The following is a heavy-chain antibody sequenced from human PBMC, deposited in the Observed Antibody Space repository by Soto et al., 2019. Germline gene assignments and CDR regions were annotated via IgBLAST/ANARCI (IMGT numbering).Heavy chain of an antibody. Sequence: EVQLLESGGGLVQPGGSLRLSCAASGFTFSSYAMNWVRQAPGKGLEWVSVISGSGGSTYYADSVKGRLTISRDYSENTLYLQMKILRAGDAAVYDWARRGSVWYCDCWGEGTLWSVAS. J-gene: IGHJ4*02. CDR3: ARRGSVWYCDC. V-gene: IGHV3-23*01. CDR2: ISGSGGST. D-gene: IGHD6-19*01. CDR1: GFTFSSYA.